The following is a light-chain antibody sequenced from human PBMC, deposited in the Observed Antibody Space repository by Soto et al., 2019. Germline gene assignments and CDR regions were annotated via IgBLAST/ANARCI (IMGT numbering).Light chain of an antibody. J-gene: IGKJ1*01. V-gene: IGKV1-39*01. Sequence: IQMTQYPSSLSASVGDRVTITCRASESISSYLNWYQQRPGRAPKLLIYAASILQSGVPSRFSGSGSGTDFTLTISSLQPEDFATYYCQQSYSTLWTFGQGTKVDIK. CDR1: ESISSY. CDR2: AAS. CDR3: QQSYSTLWT.